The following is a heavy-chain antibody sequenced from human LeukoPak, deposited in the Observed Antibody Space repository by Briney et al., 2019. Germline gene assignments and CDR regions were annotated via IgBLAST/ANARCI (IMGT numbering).Heavy chain of an antibody. Sequence: PGGSLRLSCAASGFTFSSYGMHWVRQPPGNGLEWVSVISNDGTNTYQADSVKGRFTISRDNFKNTLYLQINSLRTEDTAIYYCARALDATITPRPGGANFDYWGQGTLVTVSS. CDR3: ARALDATITPRPGGANFDY. J-gene: IGHJ4*02. V-gene: IGHV3-30*03. CDR1: GFTFSSYG. D-gene: IGHD6-6*01. CDR2: ISNDGTNT.